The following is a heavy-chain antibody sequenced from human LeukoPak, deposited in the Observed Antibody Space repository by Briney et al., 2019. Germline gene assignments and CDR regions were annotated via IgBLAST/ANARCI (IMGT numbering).Heavy chain of an antibody. J-gene: IGHJ4*02. D-gene: IGHD6-13*01. CDR1: GGSISDYY. CDR3: ARGRYLTTRGGAAAGFLDY. V-gene: IGHV4-59*12. Sequence: PSETLSLTCTVSGGSISDYYWTWIRQPPGKGLEWIGHIYYSGNTIYNPSLKSRVTISVDTSQKQFSLSLRSVTAADAAVYYCARGRYLTTRGGAAAGFLDYWGQGSLVTVST. CDR2: IYYSGNT.